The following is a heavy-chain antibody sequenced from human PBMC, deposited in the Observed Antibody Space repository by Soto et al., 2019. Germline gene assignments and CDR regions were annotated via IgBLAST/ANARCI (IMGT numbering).Heavy chain of an antibody. Sequence: LRLSCAVSGFTFNDYAMSWVRQAPGKGLEWVSTISGSLGSAYYAASVEGRFTISGDNSDNTLYLQMNSLRVEDTATYYCAKDSRLPGFGLLIHAFDIWGHGTMVTVSS. CDR1: GFTFNDYA. CDR2: ISGSLGSA. CDR3: AKDSRLPGFGLLIHAFDI. J-gene: IGHJ3*02. D-gene: IGHD3-3*01. V-gene: IGHV3-23*01.